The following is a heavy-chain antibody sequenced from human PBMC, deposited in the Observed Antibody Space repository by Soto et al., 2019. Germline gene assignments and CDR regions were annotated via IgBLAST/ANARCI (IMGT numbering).Heavy chain of an antibody. V-gene: IGHV4-59*08. D-gene: IGHD4-17*01. CDR1: GGSISSYY. J-gene: IGHJ4*02. Sequence: SETLSLTCTVSGGSISSYYWSWIRQPPGKGMEWIGYVHHSWGSTYNPSLQSRVAISLDTSKSQFSLKLTSVTATDTAVYYFAIYGGNPVYFDYSAQRTPVPVSS. CDR3: AIYGGNPVYFDY. CDR2: VHHSWGS.